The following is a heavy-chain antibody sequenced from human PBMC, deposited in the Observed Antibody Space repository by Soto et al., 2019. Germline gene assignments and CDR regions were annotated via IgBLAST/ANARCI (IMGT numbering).Heavy chain of an antibody. J-gene: IGHJ4*02. V-gene: IGHV5-51*01. CDR3: ASSVVVPSTMNYFDY. CDR2: IFPADSDT. Sequence: PGESLKISCKGSGSSFPNYGIAWVPQMPGKGLEWMGIIFPADSDTKYSPSFQGQVTISADKSISTAYLQWSSLKASDTAMYYCASSVVVPSTMNYFDYWGQGSLVTVSS. D-gene: IGHD2-15*01. CDR1: GSSFPNYG.